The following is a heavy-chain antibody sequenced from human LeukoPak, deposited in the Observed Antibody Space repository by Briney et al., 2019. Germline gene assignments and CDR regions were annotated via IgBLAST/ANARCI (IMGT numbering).Heavy chain of an antibody. Sequence: GGSLRLSCAASGFTFSVKHMDWVRQAPGEGLEWVSAISNNGGYTYYADSVQGRFTISRDNSKSTLCLQMNSLRAEDTAVYYCAKQLGYCSDGSCYFPYWGQGTLVTVSS. CDR2: ISNNGGYT. CDR1: GFTFSVKH. V-gene: IGHV3-23*01. D-gene: IGHD2-15*01. CDR3: AKQLGYCSDGSCYFPY. J-gene: IGHJ4*02.